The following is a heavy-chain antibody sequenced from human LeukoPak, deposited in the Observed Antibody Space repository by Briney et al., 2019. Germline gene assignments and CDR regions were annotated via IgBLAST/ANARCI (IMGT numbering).Heavy chain of an antibody. CDR2: IYYSGST. Sequence: SETLSLTCTVSGGSISSYYWSWIRQPPGKGVEWIGYIYYSGSTNYNPSLKSRVTISVDTSKNQFSLKLSSVTAADTAVYYCAREPPFYSGYYYDSSRYYDYWGQGTLVTVSS. CDR1: GGSISSYY. J-gene: IGHJ4*02. V-gene: IGHV4-59*01. CDR3: AREPPFYSGYYYDSSRYYDY. D-gene: IGHD3-22*01.